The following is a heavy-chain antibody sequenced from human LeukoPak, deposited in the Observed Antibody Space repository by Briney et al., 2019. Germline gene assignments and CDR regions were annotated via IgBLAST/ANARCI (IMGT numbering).Heavy chain of an antibody. V-gene: IGHV3-23*01. CDR1: GFTFTSYA. CDR3: AKRRYCDNTSCHDFDY. D-gene: IGHD2-2*01. CDR2: ISDGGDAT. Sequence: GGSLRLSCAASGFTFTSYAMNWVRQAPGKGLEWVSAISDGGDATYYADSVKGRFTISRDNSKNTLYLQMNSLRAGDTAVYYCAKRRYCDNTSCHDFDYWGQGTLVTVSS. J-gene: IGHJ4*02.